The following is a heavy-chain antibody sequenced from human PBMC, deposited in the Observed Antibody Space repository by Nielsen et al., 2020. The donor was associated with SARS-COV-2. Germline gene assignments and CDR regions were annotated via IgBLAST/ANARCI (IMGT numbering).Heavy chain of an antibody. CDR3: ARDIGGYSYGYRVLGY. CDR2: INAGNGNT. V-gene: IGHV1-3*01. Sequence: ASVKVSCKASGYTFTSYAMHWVRQAPGQRLEWMGWINAGNGNTKYSQKFQGRVTITRNTSASTAYMELSSLRSEDTAVYYCARDIGGYSYGYRVLGYWGQGTLVTVSS. J-gene: IGHJ4*02. CDR1: GYTFTSYA. D-gene: IGHD5-18*01.